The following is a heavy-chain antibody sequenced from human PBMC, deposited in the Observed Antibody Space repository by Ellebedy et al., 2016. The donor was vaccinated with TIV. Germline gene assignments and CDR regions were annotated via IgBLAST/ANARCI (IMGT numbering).Heavy chain of an antibody. CDR3: ARGMAYYDILTGYGDAFDI. D-gene: IGHD3-9*01. CDR1: GYTFTGYY. V-gene: IGHV1-2*02. CDR2: INPNSGGT. Sequence: AASVKVSCKASGYTFTGYYMHWVRQAPGQGLEWMGWINPNSGGTNYAQKFQGRVTMTRDTSISTAYMELSRLRSDDTAVYYCARGMAYYDILTGYGDAFDIWGQGTMVTVSS. J-gene: IGHJ3*02.